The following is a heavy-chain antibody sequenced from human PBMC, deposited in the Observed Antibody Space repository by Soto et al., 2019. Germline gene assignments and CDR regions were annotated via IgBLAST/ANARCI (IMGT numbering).Heavy chain of an antibody. CDR1: GGTFSSYT. CDR2: IIPIRGIT. CDR3: VKEPVGPDWYFDL. Sequence: SVTVYCQTSGGTFSSYTISWVRQAPGQGLEWMGRIIPIRGITHYAQQFQGRVTITADKSTSTVYMELSSLRSEDTAVYNCVKEPVGPDWYFDLWGRGTLVTVSS. J-gene: IGHJ2*01. V-gene: IGHV1-69*04.